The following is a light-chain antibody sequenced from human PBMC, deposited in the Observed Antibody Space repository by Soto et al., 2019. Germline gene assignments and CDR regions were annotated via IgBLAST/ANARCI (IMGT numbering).Light chain of an antibody. CDR3: QQANCCPFT. J-gene: IGKJ3*01. Sequence: DIQMTQSPSSVSASVGARVTISCRASQGISSWLALYQQKPGKAPKLLIYAASSWQSWVPSRNHGSGSGTDLHLTLSILQTEDFATYYCQQANCCPFTLGPGTKVDI. V-gene: IGKV1-12*01. CDR1: QGISSW. CDR2: AAS.